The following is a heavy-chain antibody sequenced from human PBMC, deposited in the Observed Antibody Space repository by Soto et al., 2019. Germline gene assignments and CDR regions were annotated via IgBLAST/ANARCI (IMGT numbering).Heavy chain of an antibody. CDR1: GYTFTSYD. V-gene: IGHV1-8*01. D-gene: IGHD3-3*01. CDR3: ARGTETYYDFWSGYYTGLAYFDY. Sequence: GASVKVSCKASGYTFTSYDINWGRQATGQGLEWMGWMNPNSGNTGYAQKFQGRVTITRNTSISTAYMELSSLRSEDTAVYYCARGTETYYDFWSGYYTGLAYFDYWGQGTLVTASS. J-gene: IGHJ4*02. CDR2: MNPNSGNT.